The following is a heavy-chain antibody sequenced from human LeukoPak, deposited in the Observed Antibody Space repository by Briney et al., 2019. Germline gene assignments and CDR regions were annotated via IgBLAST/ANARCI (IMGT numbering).Heavy chain of an antibody. V-gene: IGHV3-23*01. CDR3: ARDRPNHYGSDGHYYRRDGDY. D-gene: IGHD3-10*01. CDR2: ITSRGEST. CDR1: GFTFSIYA. Sequence: GGSLRLSCAASGFTFSIYAMSWVRQAPGKGLEWVSSITSRGESTWYVDSVKGRFTITRDNSENTLYLQVHSLRAEDTAVYYCARDRPNHYGSDGHYYRRDGDYWGRGTLVSVPS. J-gene: IGHJ4*02.